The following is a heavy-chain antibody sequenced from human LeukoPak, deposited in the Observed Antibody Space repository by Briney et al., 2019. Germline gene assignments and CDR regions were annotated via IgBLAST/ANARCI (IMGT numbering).Heavy chain of an antibody. CDR3: ARDQDYDFWSGYYTGNYFDY. CDR2: ISSSSSYI. J-gene: IGHJ4*02. Sequence: GGSLRLSCAASGFTFSSYSMNWVRQAPGKGLEWVSSISSSSSYIYYADSVKGRFTISRDNAKNSLYLQMNSLRAEDTAVYHCARDQDYDFWSGYYTGNYFDYWGQGTLVTVSS. CDR1: GFTFSSYS. V-gene: IGHV3-21*01. D-gene: IGHD3-3*01.